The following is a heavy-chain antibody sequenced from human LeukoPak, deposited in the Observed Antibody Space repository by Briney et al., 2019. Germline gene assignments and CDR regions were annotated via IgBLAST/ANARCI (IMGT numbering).Heavy chain of an antibody. Sequence: GGSLRLSCAASGFTFDYYGMSWVRQAPGKGLEWVSGISWYGGSTGYADSVKGRFTISRDNAKNSLYLQMNSLRAEDTALYHCAREGLVYYHSSQALTPYYMDVWGKGTTVTVSS. CDR1: GFTFDYYG. CDR3: AREGLVYYHSSQALTPYYMDV. CDR2: ISWYGGST. J-gene: IGHJ6*03. D-gene: IGHD3-22*01. V-gene: IGHV3-20*01.